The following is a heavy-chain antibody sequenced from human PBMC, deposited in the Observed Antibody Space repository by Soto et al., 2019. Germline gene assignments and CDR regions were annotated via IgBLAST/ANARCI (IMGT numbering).Heavy chain of an antibody. CDR2: ISAHTGSS. CDR3: ARALFYPGSDSSGYSFDAFDL. J-gene: IGHJ3*01. CDR1: GYTFTSSG. Sequence: ASVNVSFKASGYTFTSSGMSWVRQAPGQGLEWMGWISAHTGSSEYAQRFQGRVTMTTDRSTSTAYMELRSLRSDDTAVYYCARALFYPGSDSSGYSFDAFDLWGPGILVTVSS. V-gene: IGHV1-18*01. D-gene: IGHD3-22*01.